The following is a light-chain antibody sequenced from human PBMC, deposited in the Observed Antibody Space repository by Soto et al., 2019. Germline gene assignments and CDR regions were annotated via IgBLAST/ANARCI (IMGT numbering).Light chain of an antibody. CDR3: EECSDWPLA. J-gene: IGKJ4*01. Sequence: EIVLTQSPATLSLSPGERATLSCRASQSFSRYLAWYQHQPGKAPRLLIYDASNRATDIPARFSGRGSGTYFSVTISSLETEGFAVYYCEECSDWPLAFGGGTKV. V-gene: IGKV3-11*01. CDR1: QSFSRY. CDR2: DAS.